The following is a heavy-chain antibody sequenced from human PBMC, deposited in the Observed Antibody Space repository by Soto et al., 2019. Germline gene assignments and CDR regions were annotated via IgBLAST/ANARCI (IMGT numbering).Heavy chain of an antibody. Sequence: ASVKVSCKASGYTFTSYGTSWVRQAPGQGLEWMGWISAYNGNTNYAQKLQGRVTMTTDTSTSTAYMELRSLRSEDTAVYYCARVVAAAGTVDAFDIWGQGTMVTVSS. CDR3: ARVVAAAGTVDAFDI. J-gene: IGHJ3*02. CDR1: GYTFTSYG. CDR2: ISAYNGNT. V-gene: IGHV1-18*01. D-gene: IGHD6-13*01.